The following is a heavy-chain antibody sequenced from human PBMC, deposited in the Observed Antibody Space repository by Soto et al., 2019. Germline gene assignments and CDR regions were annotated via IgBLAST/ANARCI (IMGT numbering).Heavy chain of an antibody. D-gene: IGHD5-12*01. J-gene: IGHJ3*02. Sequence: ASVKVSCKASGYSFTNFHIHWVRQAPGQGLEWMGMIDPSGGITRDAQRLQGRITMTRDTSTSTAYMEMSSLRSDDTAVYYCARASSGYGFDAFDIWGKGTMVTVSS. CDR1: GYSFTNFH. V-gene: IGHV1-46*01. CDR2: IDPSGGIT. CDR3: ARASSGYGFDAFDI.